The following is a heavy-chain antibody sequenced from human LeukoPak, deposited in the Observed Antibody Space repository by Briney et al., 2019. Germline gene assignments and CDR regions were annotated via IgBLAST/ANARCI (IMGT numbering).Heavy chain of an antibody. J-gene: IGHJ4*02. CDR3: ATSRDEGAQLWLYRFDY. Sequence: ASVKVSCKVSGYTLTELSMHWVRQAPGKGLEWMGGFDPGDGETIYAQKFQGRVTMTEDTSTDTAYMELSSLRSEDTAVYYCATSRDEGAQLWLYRFDYWGQGTLVTVSS. D-gene: IGHD5-18*01. V-gene: IGHV1-24*01. CDR2: FDPGDGET. CDR1: GYTLTELS.